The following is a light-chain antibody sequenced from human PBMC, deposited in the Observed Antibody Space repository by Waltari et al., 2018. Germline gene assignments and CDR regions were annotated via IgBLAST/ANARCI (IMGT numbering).Light chain of an antibody. CDR1: QSLLHSNGNNY. Sequence: IVMTQSPLSLPVTPAEPASIYCRSSQSLLHSNGNNYLSWYLQKPGQSPQLLIYLGSNRASGVPDRFSGSGSGTDFTLKISRVEAEDVGIYYCMQALQTPFSFGEGTKVEIK. J-gene: IGKJ1*01. CDR3: MQALQTPFS. V-gene: IGKV2-28*01. CDR2: LGS.